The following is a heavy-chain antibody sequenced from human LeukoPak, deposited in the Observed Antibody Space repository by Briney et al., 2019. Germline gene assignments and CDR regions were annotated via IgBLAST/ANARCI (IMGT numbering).Heavy chain of an antibody. CDR3: ARYRIYYYDSGSYPEGYFDY. J-gene: IGHJ4*02. CDR2: LFYTGRT. CDR1: DGSLWTGDYY. Sequence: SETLSLTCTVSDGSLWTGDYYWGCIRPSPGKGLEWLGNLFYTGRTYYNPSLKNLATISVDTSRNHGSLRLNSVTAADTAVYYCARYRIYYYDSGSYPEGYFDYWGQGTLVTVSS. V-gene: IGHV4-39*01. D-gene: IGHD3-22*01.